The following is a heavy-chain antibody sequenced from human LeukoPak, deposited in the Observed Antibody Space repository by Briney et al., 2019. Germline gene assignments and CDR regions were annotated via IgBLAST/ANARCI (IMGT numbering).Heavy chain of an antibody. J-gene: IGHJ6*03. D-gene: IGHD6-13*01. CDR3: ARVRAAPGYYENAYYYMDV. Sequence: GGSLRLSCAASGFTFSSYSLNWVRQAPGKGLEWVSSISSITTYIYYADSVKGRFTISRDNAKNSLSLQMNSLRAEDTAVYYCARVRAAPGYYENAYYYMDVWGKGTTVTVSS. V-gene: IGHV3-21*01. CDR2: ISSITTYI. CDR1: GFTFSSYS.